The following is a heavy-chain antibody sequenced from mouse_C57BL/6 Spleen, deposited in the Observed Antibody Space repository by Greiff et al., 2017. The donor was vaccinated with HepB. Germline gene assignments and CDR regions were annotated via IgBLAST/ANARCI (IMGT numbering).Heavy chain of an antibody. CDR1: GYTFTDYE. J-gene: IGHJ3*01. Sequence: QVHVKQSGAELVRPGASVTLSCKASGYTFTDYEMHWVKQTPVHGLEWIGAIDPETGGTAYNQKFKGKAILTADKSSITAYMELRSLTSEDSAVYYCGGDGFAYWGQGTLVTVSA. CDR3: GGDGFAY. D-gene: IGHD1-1*01. V-gene: IGHV1-15*01. CDR2: IDPETGGT.